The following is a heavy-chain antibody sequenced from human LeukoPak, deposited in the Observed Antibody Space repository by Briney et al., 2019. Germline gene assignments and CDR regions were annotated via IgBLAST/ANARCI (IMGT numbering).Heavy chain of an antibody. CDR2: ISGSGGDT. V-gene: IGHV3-23*01. CDR3: AKTAAGYSSGRFPGWPVDY. CDR1: GFTFRSYA. D-gene: IGHD6-19*01. Sequence: PGGSLRLSCAASGFTFRSYAIYWVRQAPGKGLEWVSGISGSGGDTYFADSVKGRFTISRDHSKNTVFLQMDSLGADDTAVYYCAKTAAGYSSGRFPGWPVDYWGQGTLVTVSS. J-gene: IGHJ4*02.